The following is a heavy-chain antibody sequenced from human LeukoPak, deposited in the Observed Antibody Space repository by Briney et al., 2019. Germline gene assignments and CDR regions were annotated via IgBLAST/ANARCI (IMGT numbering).Heavy chain of an antibody. D-gene: IGHD4-11*01. Sequence: GGSLRLSCAASGFTFSSYGMHWIRQAPGKGLEWISYISASSDLIYYADSVKGRFAISRDNAQRSLYLQMNSLTAEDTAVYYCARVWQDYSNTDYWGQGTLVTVSS. V-gene: IGHV3-48*01. CDR2: ISASSDLI. CDR1: GFTFSSYG. J-gene: IGHJ4*02. CDR3: ARVWQDYSNTDY.